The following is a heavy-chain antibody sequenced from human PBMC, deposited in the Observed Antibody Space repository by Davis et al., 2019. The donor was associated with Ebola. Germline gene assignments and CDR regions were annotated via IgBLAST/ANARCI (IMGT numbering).Heavy chain of an antibody. J-gene: IGHJ1*01. Sequence: PGGSLRLSCAASGFTFSSYGMHWVRQAPGKGLEWVAFIRYDGSNKYYADSVKGRFTISRDNSKNTLYLQMNSLRAEDTAVYYCAKDRCGTSCYKGLRGFQHWGQGTLVTVSS. CDR3: AKDRCGTSCYKGLRGFQH. CDR2: IRYDGSNK. D-gene: IGHD2-2*02. CDR1: GFTFSSYG. V-gene: IGHV3-30*02.